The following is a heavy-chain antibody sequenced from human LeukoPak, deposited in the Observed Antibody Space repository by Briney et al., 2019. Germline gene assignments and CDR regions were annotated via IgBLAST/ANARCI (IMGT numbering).Heavy chain of an antibody. CDR3: AGPSSGWYPY. D-gene: IGHD6-19*01. J-gene: IGHJ4*02. CDR1: GGSFSGYY. V-gene: IGHV4-34*01. CDR2: INHSGST. Sequence: SETLSLTCAVYGGSFSGYYWSWIRQPPGKELEWIGEINHSGSTNYNPSLKSRVTISVDTSKNQFSLKLSSVTAADTAVYYCAGPSSGWYPYWGQGTLVTVSS.